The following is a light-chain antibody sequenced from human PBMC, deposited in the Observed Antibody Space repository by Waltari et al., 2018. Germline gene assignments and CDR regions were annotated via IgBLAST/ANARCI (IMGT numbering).Light chain of an antibody. V-gene: IGKV3-20*01. CDR3: QQYDISPLT. Sequence: EIVLTQSPGTLSLSPGERATLSCRASQTVRTTYLAWYQQKPGQAPTLLIYGASSRATGIPDRFSGSGSGTDVSLTISSLEPEDCAGYYCQQYDISPLTFGGGTKVEIK. J-gene: IGKJ4*01. CDR2: GAS. CDR1: QTVRTTY.